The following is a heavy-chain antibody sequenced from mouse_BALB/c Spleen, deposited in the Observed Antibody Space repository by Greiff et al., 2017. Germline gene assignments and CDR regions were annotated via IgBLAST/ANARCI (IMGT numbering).Heavy chain of an antibody. V-gene: IGHV5-12-1*01. D-gene: IGHD2-3*01. Sequence: EVKLMESGGGLVKPGGSLKLSCAASGFAFSSYDMSWVRQTPEKRLEWVAYISSGGGSTYYPDTVKGRFTISRDNAKNTLYLQMSSLKSEDTAMYYCARRDYNDGYWDYWGQGTTLTVSS. CDR1: GFAFSSYD. CDR2: ISSGGGST. CDR3: ARRDYNDGYWDY. J-gene: IGHJ2*01.